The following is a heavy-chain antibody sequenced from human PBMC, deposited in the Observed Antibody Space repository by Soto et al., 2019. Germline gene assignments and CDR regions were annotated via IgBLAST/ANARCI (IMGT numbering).Heavy chain of an antibody. V-gene: IGHV3-23*01. J-gene: IGHJ5*02. Sequence: GGSLRLSCAASGFTFSDYAMSWVRQAPGKGLEWVSAISGSGGSTYYAGSVRGRFTISRDNSKNTLYLQMNSLRAEDTAVYYCAKDPRTSGSYYNEDWFDPWGQGTLVTVSS. D-gene: IGHD3-10*01. CDR3: AKDPRTSGSYYNEDWFDP. CDR2: ISGSGGST. CDR1: GFTFSDYA.